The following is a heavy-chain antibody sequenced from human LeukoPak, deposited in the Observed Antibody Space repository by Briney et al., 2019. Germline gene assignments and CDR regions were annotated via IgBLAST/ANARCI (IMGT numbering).Heavy chain of an antibody. D-gene: IGHD4-17*01. CDR1: GFIFSSYT. CDR3: ARAVAVSVGRYYGLDG. V-gene: IGHV3-21*01. J-gene: IGHJ6*02. CDR2: ISSSDTYI. Sequence: GGSLKLSCAASGFIFSSYTMNWVRQAPGKGLEWVSFISSSDTYIYYADSVKGRFTISRDNAKNSLYLQMNSLRAEGTAVYYCARAVAVSVGRYYGLDGWGQGTTVTVSS.